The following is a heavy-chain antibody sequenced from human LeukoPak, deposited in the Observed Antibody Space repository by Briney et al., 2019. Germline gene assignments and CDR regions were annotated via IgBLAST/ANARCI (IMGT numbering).Heavy chain of an antibody. Sequence: ASVKVSCTASGYTFSSYAITWVRQAPGQGLEWMGRIIPSLGIPNYAQKFQGRVTITADKSTSTVYMDLSSLRSEDAAVYYCARNGVPDSLSTNNWFFDLWGRGTLVTVSS. CDR3: ARNGVPDSLSTNNWFFDL. V-gene: IGHV1-69*04. J-gene: IGHJ2*01. CDR2: IIPSLGIP. D-gene: IGHD5/OR15-5a*01. CDR1: GYTFSSYA.